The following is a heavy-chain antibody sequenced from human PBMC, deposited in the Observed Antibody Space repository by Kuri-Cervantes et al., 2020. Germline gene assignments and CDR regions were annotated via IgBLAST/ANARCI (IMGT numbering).Heavy chain of an antibody. J-gene: IGHJ4*02. D-gene: IGHD3-9*01. Sequence: ETLSLTCAASGFTFSSYAMSWVRQAPGKGLEWVSAISGSGGSTYYADSVKGRFTISRDNSKNTLYLQMNSLRAEDTAVYYCAREIIRYFDYWGQGTLVTVSS. CDR2: ISGSGGST. V-gene: IGHV3-23*01. CDR3: AREIIRYFDY. CDR1: GFTFSSYA.